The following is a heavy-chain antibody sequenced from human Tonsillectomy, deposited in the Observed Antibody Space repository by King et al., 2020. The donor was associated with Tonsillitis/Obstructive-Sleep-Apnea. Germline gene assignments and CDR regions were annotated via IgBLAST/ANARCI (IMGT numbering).Heavy chain of an antibody. CDR1: GFTFSTYS. Sequence: VQLVESGGGLVKPGGSLRLSCAASGFTFSTYSMSWVRQAPGKGLEWVSSISTSSSYIYYGDSVKGRFTISRDNAKNSLYLQMNSLRAEDTAVYYCARDSDAAFDIWGQGTMVTVSS. CDR2: ISTSSSYI. CDR3: ARDSDAAFDI. V-gene: IGHV3-21*01. J-gene: IGHJ3*02.